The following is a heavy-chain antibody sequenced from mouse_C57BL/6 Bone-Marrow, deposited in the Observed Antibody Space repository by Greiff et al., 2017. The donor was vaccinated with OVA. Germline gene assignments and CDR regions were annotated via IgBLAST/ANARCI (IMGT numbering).Heavy chain of an antibody. CDR3: ARDFRYGSPHY. Sequence: EVKLMESGGGLVKPGGSLKLSCAASGFTFSSYAMSWVRQTPEKRLEWVATISDGGSYTYYPDNVKGRFTISRDNAKNNLYLQMSHLKSEDTAMYYCARDFRYGSPHYWGQGTSVTVSS. CDR1: GFTFSSYA. J-gene: IGHJ4*01. CDR2: ISDGGSYT. V-gene: IGHV5-4*01. D-gene: IGHD1-1*01.